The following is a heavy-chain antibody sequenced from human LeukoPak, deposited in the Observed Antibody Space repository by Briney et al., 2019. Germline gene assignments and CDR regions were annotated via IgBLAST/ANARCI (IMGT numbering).Heavy chain of an antibody. CDR1: GFTVSSNY. CDR3: ARDGLDTTSSGWFDP. Sequence: GGSLRLSCAASGFTVSSNYMSWVRQAPGKGLEWVSVIYSDGSTYFADSVRGRFTISRDNSKNTLYLQMNSLRPEDTAVYYCARDGLDTTSSGWFDPWGQGTLVTVSS. CDR2: IYSDGST. D-gene: IGHD1-26*01. J-gene: IGHJ5*02. V-gene: IGHV3-53*05.